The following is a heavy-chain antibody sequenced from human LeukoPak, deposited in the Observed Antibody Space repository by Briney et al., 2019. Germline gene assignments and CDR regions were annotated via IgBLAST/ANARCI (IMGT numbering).Heavy chain of an antibody. CDR2: IIPIFGTA. J-gene: IGHJ3*02. D-gene: IGHD3-22*01. CDR3: ARVGQYYDSSGLSNAFDI. Sequence: SVKVSCKASGGTFSSYAISWVRQAPGQGLEWMGGIIPIFGTANYAQKFQGRVTITTDESTSTAYMELSSLRSEDTAVYYCARVGQYYDSSGLSNAFDIWGQGTIVTVSS. CDR1: GGTFSSYA. V-gene: IGHV1-69*05.